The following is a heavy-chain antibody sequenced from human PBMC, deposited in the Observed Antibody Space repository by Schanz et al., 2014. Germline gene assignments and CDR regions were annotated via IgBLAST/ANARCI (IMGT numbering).Heavy chain of an antibody. Sequence: QVQLVQSGAEVKKPGSSVKVSCTASGGTFSSYTISWVRQAPGQGLEWMGRIIPILGIANYAQNFQGRVTITADKSTSTAYMELTSLRSEDTAVYYCAGTYCSSTSCYTGYYYMDVWGKRTTVTVSS. D-gene: IGHD2-2*02. CDR2: IIPILGIA. CDR1: GGTFSSYT. CDR3: AGTYCSSTSCYTGYYYMDV. V-gene: IGHV1-69*02. J-gene: IGHJ6*03.